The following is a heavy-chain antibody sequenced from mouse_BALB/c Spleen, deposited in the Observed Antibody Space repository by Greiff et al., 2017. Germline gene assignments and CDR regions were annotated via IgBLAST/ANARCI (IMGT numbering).Heavy chain of an antibody. CDR1: GYTFTSYW. J-gene: IGHJ2*01. D-gene: IGHD4-1*01. V-gene: IGHV1-4*02. CDR3: AAGTKDY. Sequence: VQLQQSAAELAKPGASVKMSCKASGYTFTSYWMHWVKQRPGQGLEWIGYINPSTGYTEYNQKFKDKATLTADKSSSTAYMQLSSLTSEDSAVYYCAAGTKDYWGQGTTLTVSS. CDR2: INPSTGYT.